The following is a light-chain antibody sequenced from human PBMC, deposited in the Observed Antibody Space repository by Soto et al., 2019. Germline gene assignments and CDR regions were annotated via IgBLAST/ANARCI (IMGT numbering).Light chain of an antibody. CDR1: LSLVYSDGSTS. CDR3: MQGTHWPPIT. CDR2: KVS. Sequence: DVVLTQSPLSLPVTLGQPASISCRSSLSLVYSDGSTSLNWFQQRPGQSPRRLIYKVSNRDSGVPDRFSGSESGSDFTLEISRVEAEDVGVYYCMQGTHWPPITFGQGTRLEIK. J-gene: IGKJ5*01. V-gene: IGKV2-30*01.